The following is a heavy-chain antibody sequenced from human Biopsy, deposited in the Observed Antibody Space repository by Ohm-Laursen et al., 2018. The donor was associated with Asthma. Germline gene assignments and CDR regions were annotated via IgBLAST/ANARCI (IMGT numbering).Heavy chain of an antibody. CDR1: GGTFNTYV. CDR3: ARKAGSCISRTCYSLDF. V-gene: IGHV1-69*01. J-gene: IGHJ4*02. D-gene: IGHD2-2*01. CDR2: INSVFGTT. Sequence: VSSVKASCKSPGGTFNTYVIGWVRQAPGQGLEWMGGINSVFGTTTYPQKFQDRVTITADDSTSTVYMELSSLRSEDTAVYYCARKAGSCISRTCYSLDFWGQGTLVTVSS.